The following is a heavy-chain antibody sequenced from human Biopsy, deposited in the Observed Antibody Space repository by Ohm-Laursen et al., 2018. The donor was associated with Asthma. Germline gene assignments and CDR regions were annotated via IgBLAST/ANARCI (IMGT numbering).Heavy chain of an antibody. CDR3: ARAVDYSHYYGIDV. CDR1: GYTFNSAG. V-gene: IGHV1-18*01. Sequence: ASVKVSCKTSGYTFNSAGITWVRQAPGQGLEGMGWISVYNGNTKVAQKLQDRVTMITDTSTSTAYMELRSLRSDDTAVYFCARAVDYSHYYGIDVWGQGTTVTVS. D-gene: IGHD3-10*01. J-gene: IGHJ6*02. CDR2: ISVYNGNT.